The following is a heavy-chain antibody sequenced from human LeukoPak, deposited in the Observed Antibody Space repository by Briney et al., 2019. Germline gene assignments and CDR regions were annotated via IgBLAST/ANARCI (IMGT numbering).Heavy chain of an antibody. CDR3: ARDYYDSSGYSYDAFDI. V-gene: IGHV3-7*03. J-gene: IGHJ3*02. Sequence: GGSLRLSCAVSGLTFSTYWMSWVRQAPGKGLEWVANIRQDGSEKYYVDSVKGRFTISRDNAKNSLYLQMNSLRAEDTAVYYCARDYYDSSGYSYDAFDIWGQGRMVTVSS. CDR1: GLTFSTYW. D-gene: IGHD3-22*01. CDR2: IRQDGSEK.